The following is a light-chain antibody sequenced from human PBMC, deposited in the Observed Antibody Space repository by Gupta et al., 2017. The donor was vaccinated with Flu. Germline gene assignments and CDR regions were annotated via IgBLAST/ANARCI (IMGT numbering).Light chain of an antibody. CDR2: QDS. CDR1: KLGDKY. CDR3: QAWDSSTALVV. V-gene: IGLV3-1*01. J-gene: IGLJ2*01. Sequence: SYELPQPPSVSVSPVQTASITCSGDKLGDKYACWYQQKPGQSPVLVIYQDSKRPSGITERFSGSNAGNTATLTISGTQAMDEADYYCQAWDSSTALVVFGGGTKLTVL.